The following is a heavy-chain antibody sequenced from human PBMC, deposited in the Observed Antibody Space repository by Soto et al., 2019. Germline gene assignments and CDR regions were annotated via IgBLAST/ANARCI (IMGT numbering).Heavy chain of an antibody. CDR2: IYYSGST. Sequence: SETLSLTCAVYGGSFSGYYWSWIRQPPGKGLEWIGYIYYSGSTNYNPSLKSRVTISVDTSKNQFSLKLSSVTAADTAVYYCARDQDSSGFNWFDPWGQGTLVTVSS. D-gene: IGHD3-22*01. J-gene: IGHJ5*02. V-gene: IGHV4-59*01. CDR3: ARDQDSSGFNWFDP. CDR1: GGSFSGYY.